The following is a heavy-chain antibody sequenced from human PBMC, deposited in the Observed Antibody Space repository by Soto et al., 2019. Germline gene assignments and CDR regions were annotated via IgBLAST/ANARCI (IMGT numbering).Heavy chain of an antibody. CDR1: GGTFSSYA. J-gene: IGHJ1*01. CDR3: ARVPPSFGGSYSLYFQH. Sequence: VASVKVSCKASGGTFSSYAISWVRQAPGQGLEWMGGIIPIFGTANYAQKFQGRVTITADKSTSTAYMELSSLRSEDTAVYYCARVPPSFGGSYSLYFQHWGQGTLVTVSS. CDR2: IIPIFGTA. D-gene: IGHD1-26*01. V-gene: IGHV1-69*06.